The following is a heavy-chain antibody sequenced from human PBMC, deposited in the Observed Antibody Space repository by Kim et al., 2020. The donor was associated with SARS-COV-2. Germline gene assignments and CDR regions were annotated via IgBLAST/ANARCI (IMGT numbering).Heavy chain of an antibody. D-gene: IGHD1-26*01. Sequence: SETLSLTCTVSGGSISSYYWSWIRQPAGKGLEWIGRIYTSGSTNYNPSLKSRVTMSVDTSKNQFSLKLSSVTAADTAVYYCAREGRIVGFTKGPGAFDIWGQGTMVTVSS. V-gene: IGHV4-4*07. CDR2: IYTSGST. J-gene: IGHJ3*02. CDR1: GGSISSYY. CDR3: AREGRIVGFTKGPGAFDI.